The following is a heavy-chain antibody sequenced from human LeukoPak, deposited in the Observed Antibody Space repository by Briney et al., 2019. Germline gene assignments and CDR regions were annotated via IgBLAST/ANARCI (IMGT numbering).Heavy chain of an antibody. D-gene: IGHD2-15*01. V-gene: IGHV7-4-1*02. J-gene: IGHJ3*02. CDR1: GYTFTTYA. CDR2: INTNTGNP. Sequence: ASVKVSCKASGYTFTTYAVTWVRQAPGQGLEWMGWINTNTGNPTYAQGFTGRFVFSLDTSVSTAYLQITSLKAEDTAVYYCARVGWQDPLIIWGHGALFTVSS. CDR3: ARVGWQDPLII.